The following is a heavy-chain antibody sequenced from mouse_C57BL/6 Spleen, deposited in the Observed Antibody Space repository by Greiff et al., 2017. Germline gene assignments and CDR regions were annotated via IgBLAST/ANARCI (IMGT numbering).Heavy chain of an antibody. Sequence: EVQLVESGGGLVKPGGSLKLSCAASGFTFSDYGMHWVRQAPEKGLEWVAYISSGSSTIYYADTVKGRFTISRDNAKNNLFLQMTSLRSEDTAMYYCAREDYYGSSYGAMDYWGQGTSVTVSS. CDR1: GFTFSDYG. CDR2: ISSGSSTI. D-gene: IGHD1-1*01. J-gene: IGHJ4*01. V-gene: IGHV5-17*01. CDR3: AREDYYGSSYGAMDY.